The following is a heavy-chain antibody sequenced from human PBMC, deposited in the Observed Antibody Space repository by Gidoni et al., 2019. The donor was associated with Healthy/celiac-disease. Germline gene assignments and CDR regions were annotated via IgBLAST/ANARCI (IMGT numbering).Heavy chain of an antibody. Sequence: QVQLVASGGGVVQPGRSLRLPCAASGFSPRSYAMHWVRQAPGKGLEWVAVISYDGSNKYYADSVKGRFTISRDNSKNTLYLQMNSLRAEDTAVYYCARDGYNWNYVFWFDPWGQGTLVTVSS. CDR2: ISYDGSNK. CDR1: GFSPRSYA. CDR3: ARDGYNWNYVFWFDP. V-gene: IGHV3-30-3*01. J-gene: IGHJ5*02. D-gene: IGHD1-7*01.